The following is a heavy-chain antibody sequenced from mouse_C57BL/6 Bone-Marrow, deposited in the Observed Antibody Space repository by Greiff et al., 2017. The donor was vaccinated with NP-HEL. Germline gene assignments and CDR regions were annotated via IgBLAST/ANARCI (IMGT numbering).Heavy chain of an antibody. CDR1: GYTFTDHT. V-gene: IGHV1-78*01. CDR3: ARRDYYGNSFAY. J-gene: IGHJ3*01. D-gene: IGHD2-1*01. CDR2: IYPRDGST. Sequence: VKLMESDAELVKPGASVKISCKVSGYTFTDHTIHWMKQRPEQGLEWIGYIYPRDGSTKYNEKFKGKATLTADKSSSTAYMQLNSLTSEDSAVYFCARRDYYGNSFAYWGQGTLVTVSA.